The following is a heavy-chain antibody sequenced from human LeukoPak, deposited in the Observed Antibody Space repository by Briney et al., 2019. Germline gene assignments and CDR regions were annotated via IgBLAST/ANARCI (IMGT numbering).Heavy chain of an antibody. CDR2: IYYSGST. CDR1: GGSISSGGYY. D-gene: IGHD3-9*01. V-gene: IGHV4-31*03. J-gene: IGHJ6*03. CDR3: ARHDILTGPRVPTYMDV. Sequence: SETLSLTCTVSGGSISSGGYYWSWIRQHPGKGLEWIGYIYYSGSTYYNPSLKSRVTISVDTSKNQFSLKLSSVTAADTAVYYCARHDILTGPRVPTYMDVWGKGTTVTVSS.